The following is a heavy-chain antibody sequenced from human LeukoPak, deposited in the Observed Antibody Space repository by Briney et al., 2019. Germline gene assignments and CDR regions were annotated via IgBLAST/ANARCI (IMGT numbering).Heavy chain of an antibody. CDR2: IYYSGST. CDR1: GGSISSSSYY. Sequence: SETLSLTCTVSGGSISSSSYYWGWIRQPPGKGLEWIGSIYYSGSTYYNPSLKSRVTISVDTSKNQFSLKLSSVTAADTAVYYCARENFWSGYSSLYYYYYYMDAWGKGTTVTVSS. V-gene: IGHV4-39*07. CDR3: ARENFWSGYSSLYYYYYYMDA. J-gene: IGHJ6*03. D-gene: IGHD3-3*01.